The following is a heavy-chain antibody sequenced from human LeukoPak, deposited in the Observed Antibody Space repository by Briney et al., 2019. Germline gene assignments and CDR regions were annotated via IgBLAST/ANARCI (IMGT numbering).Heavy chain of an antibody. CDR2: ISYDGSNK. V-gene: IGHV3-30*04. D-gene: IGHD3-10*01. Sequence: GRSLRLSCAASGFTFSSYAMHWVRQALGKGLEWVAVISYDGSNKYYADSVKGRFTISRDNSKNTLYLQMNSLRAEGTAVYYCARAAGLVRGVIVYWGQGTLVTVSS. CDR1: GFTFSSYA. CDR3: ARAAGLVRGVIVY. J-gene: IGHJ4*02.